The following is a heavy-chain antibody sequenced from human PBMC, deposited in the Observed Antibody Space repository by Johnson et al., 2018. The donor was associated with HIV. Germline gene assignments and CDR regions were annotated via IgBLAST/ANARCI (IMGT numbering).Heavy chain of an antibody. J-gene: IGHJ3*02. CDR2: IYSGCTT. V-gene: IGHV3-66*01. Sequence: VQLVESGGGLVKPGGSLRLSCAASGFTVSSNYMNWVRQAPGKGLEWVSVIYSGCTTYYADSVKSRFTISRDNSKNTLYLQMGSLRAEDMAVYYCARDEPTDDAFDIWGQGTMVTVSS. CDR3: ARDEPTDDAFDI. CDR1: GFTVSSNY.